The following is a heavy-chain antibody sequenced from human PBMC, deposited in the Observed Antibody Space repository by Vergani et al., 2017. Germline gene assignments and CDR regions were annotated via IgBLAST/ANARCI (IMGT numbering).Heavy chain of an antibody. V-gene: IGHV3-9*01. D-gene: IGHD1-26*01. CDR3: AKDRNGSYYGDFDY. CDR1: GFTFDDYA. CDR2: ISWNSGSI. J-gene: IGHJ4*02. Sequence: EVQLVESGGGLVQPGRSLRLSCAASGFTFDDYAMHWVRQAPGKGLEWVSGISWNSGSIGYADSVKGRFTISRDNAKNSLYLQMNSLRAEDTALYYCAKDRNGSYYGDFDYWGQGTLVTVSS.